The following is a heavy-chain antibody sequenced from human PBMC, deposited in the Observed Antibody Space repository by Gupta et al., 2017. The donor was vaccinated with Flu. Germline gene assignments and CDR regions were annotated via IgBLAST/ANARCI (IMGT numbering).Heavy chain of an antibody. CDR3: ARGFIAARPTSPY. CDR2: INPNSGGT. V-gene: IGHV1-2*02. J-gene: IGHJ4*02. CDR1: GYTFPRYY. D-gene: IGHD6-6*01. Sequence: QVQLVRSGAEVKKPGASVKVSCQASGYTFPRYYMHWVRQAHGQGLEWMGWINPNSGGTNYAQKFQGRVTMTRDTSISTAYMELSRLRSDDTAVYYCARGFIAARPTSPYWGQGTLVTVSS.